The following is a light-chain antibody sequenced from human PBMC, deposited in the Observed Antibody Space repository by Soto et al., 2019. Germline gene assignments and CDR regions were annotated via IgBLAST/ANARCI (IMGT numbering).Light chain of an antibody. J-gene: IGKJ1*01. CDR1: QTVSPW. V-gene: IGKV1-5*03. Sequence: DIHMTQSPATLSASVGDRVTITCRASQTVSPWLAWYQQKPGAATHLLSYKVFNLESGCPSRFSVSGSGADFTLKIHGLQPEQFAPYYCQQYTRGVTFGTGTKLEIK. CDR2: KVF. CDR3: QQYTRGVT.